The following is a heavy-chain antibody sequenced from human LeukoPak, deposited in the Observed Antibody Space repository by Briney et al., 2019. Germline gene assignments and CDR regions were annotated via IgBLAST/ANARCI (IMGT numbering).Heavy chain of an antibody. D-gene: IGHD2-15*01. CDR2: ISWNGGSI. J-gene: IGHJ4*02. Sequence: GGSLRLSCAASGFTFDDYAMHWVRQAPGKGLEWVSGISWNGGSIGYADSVKGRFTISRDNAKNSLYLQMNSLRAEDTALYYCAKDKEGYCSGGSCYSPAFDYWGQGTLVTVSS. V-gene: IGHV3-9*01. CDR3: AKDKEGYCSGGSCYSPAFDY. CDR1: GFTFDDYA.